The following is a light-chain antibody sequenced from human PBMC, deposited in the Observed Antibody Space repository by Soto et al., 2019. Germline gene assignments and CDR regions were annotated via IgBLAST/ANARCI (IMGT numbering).Light chain of an antibody. Sequence: EIVLTQSPATLSVSPGERATLSCRASQSVSSNLAWYQHKPGQAPRLLIYDAPTRATGIPARFSGSGSGTEFTLTISSLQSEDFTFSASTENNTRPLFG. CDR2: DAP. CDR3: TENNTRPL. V-gene: IGKV3-15*01. CDR1: QSVSSN. J-gene: IGKJ4*02.